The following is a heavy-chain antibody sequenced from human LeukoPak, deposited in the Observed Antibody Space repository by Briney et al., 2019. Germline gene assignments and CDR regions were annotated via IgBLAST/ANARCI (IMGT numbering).Heavy chain of an antibody. CDR2: IKQDGSEK. D-gene: IGHD3/OR15-3a*01. J-gene: IGHJ4*02. Sequence: GGSLRLSCVASGFTFSSYWMSWVRQAPGKGLEWVANIKQDGSEKYYVDSVKGRFTISRDNAKNSLYLQMNSLGAEDTAVYYCARGAWTFDYWGQGTLVSVSS. V-gene: IGHV3-7*01. CDR3: ARGAWTFDY. CDR1: GFTFSSYW.